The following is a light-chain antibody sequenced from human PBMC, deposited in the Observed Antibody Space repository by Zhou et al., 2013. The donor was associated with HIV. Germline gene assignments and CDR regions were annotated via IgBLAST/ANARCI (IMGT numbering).Light chain of an antibody. Sequence: AIQLTQSPSSLSGSVGDRVTITCRTSHGINSALAWYQQKPGKAPKLLIYDAFNLHSGVPSRFSGSGSGRDFTLTITSLQPEDSATYYCQQFNSYPWTFGQGTKVEIK. CDR1: HGINSA. V-gene: IGKV1-13*02. CDR2: DAF. CDR3: QQFNSYPWT. J-gene: IGKJ1*01.